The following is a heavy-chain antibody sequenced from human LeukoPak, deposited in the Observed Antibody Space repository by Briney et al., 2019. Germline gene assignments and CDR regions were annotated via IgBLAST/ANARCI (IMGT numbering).Heavy chain of an antibody. J-gene: IGHJ6*02. Sequence: GGSLRLSCAASGFALSSHWMAWVRQVPGRGPEWVANVNRDGSDTYYLDSVKGRFTISKDNAKNSLYLQMNSLRAEDTALYHCARNNGMDVWGQGTTVIVSS. V-gene: IGHV3-7*03. CDR3: ARNNGMDV. CDR1: GFALSSHW. CDR2: VNRDGSDT.